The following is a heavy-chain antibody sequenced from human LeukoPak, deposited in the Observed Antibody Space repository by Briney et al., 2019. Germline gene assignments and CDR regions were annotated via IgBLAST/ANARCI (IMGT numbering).Heavy chain of an antibody. CDR3: AGEIVRGRGRNWFDP. CDR2: ISSSSSYI. Sequence: GGSLRLSCAASGFTFSSYSMNWVRQAPGKGLEWVSSISSSSSYIYYADSVKGRFTISRDNAKNSLYLQMNSLRAEDTAVYYCAGEIVRGRGRNWFDPWGQGTLVTVSS. J-gene: IGHJ5*02. V-gene: IGHV3-21*01. D-gene: IGHD3-10*02. CDR1: GFTFSSYS.